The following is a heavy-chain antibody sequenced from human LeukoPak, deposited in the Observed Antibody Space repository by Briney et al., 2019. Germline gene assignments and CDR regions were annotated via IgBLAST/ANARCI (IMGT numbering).Heavy chain of an antibody. D-gene: IGHD2-15*01. CDR2: IYHSGST. Sequence: PSQTLSLTCAVSGGSIRSGGYSWSWIRQPPGKGLEWIGYIYHSGSTYYNPSLKSRVTISVDRSKNQFSLKLSSVTAADTAVYYCARGVAAKMNWFDPWGQGTLVTVSS. CDR1: GGSIRSGGYS. CDR3: ARGVAAKMNWFDP. J-gene: IGHJ5*02. V-gene: IGHV4-30-2*01.